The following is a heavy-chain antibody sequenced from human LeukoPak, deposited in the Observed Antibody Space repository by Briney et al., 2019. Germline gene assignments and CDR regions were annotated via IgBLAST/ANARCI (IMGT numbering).Heavy chain of an antibody. CDR2: IYYSGST. Sequence: SETLSLTCTVSGGSISSYYWSWIRQPPGKGLEWIGYIYYSGSTNYNPSLKSRATISVDTSKNQFSLKLSSVTAADTAVYYCARVGRLDCSSTSCYASYYYCYYYMDVWGKGTTVTVSS. V-gene: IGHV4-59*01. CDR1: GGSISSYY. D-gene: IGHD2-2*01. CDR3: ARVGRLDCSSTSCYASYYYCYYYMDV. J-gene: IGHJ6*03.